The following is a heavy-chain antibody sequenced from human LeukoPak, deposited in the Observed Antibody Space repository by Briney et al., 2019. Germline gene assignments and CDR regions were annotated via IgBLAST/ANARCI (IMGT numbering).Heavy chain of an antibody. D-gene: IGHD4-17*01. Sequence: ASVKVSCKAFGYTFTSYGISWVRQAPGQGLEWMGWISAYNGNTNYAQKLQGRVTMTTDTSTSTAYMELRSLRSDDTAVYYCARGKTTVSKKSEPTSFDYWGQGTLVTVSS. CDR1: GYTFTSYG. J-gene: IGHJ4*02. CDR2: ISAYNGNT. CDR3: ARGKTTVSKKSEPTSFDY. V-gene: IGHV1-18*01.